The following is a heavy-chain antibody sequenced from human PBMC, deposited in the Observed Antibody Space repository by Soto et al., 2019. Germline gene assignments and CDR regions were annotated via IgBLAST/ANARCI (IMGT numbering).Heavy chain of an antibody. CDR1: GDSISSYY. Sequence: QVQLQESGPGLVKPSETLSLTCTVSGDSISSYYWNWIRQSPGKGLEWIGYIYYSGSTNYNPSLTSRVAISIDTSKNQFSLKLRSVTATDTVVYYCARQNDLQWLVRGSWFDPWGQGILVTVSS. V-gene: IGHV4-59*01. J-gene: IGHJ5*02. D-gene: IGHD6-19*01. CDR3: ARQNDLQWLVRGSWFDP. CDR2: IYYSGST.